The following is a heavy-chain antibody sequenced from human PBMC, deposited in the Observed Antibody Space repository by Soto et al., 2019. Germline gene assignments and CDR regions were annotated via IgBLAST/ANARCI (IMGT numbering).Heavy chain of an antibody. CDR1: GASITSVGYY. CDR2: IYHSGST. D-gene: IGHD1-26*01. J-gene: IGHJ4*02. V-gene: IGHV4-31*03. Sequence: QVQLQESGPGLVQPSQTLSLTCSVSGASITSVGYYWTWIRQHPGEGLEWIGYIYHSGSTYYNPSLKSRLTIAVDTSKNQFCLRLNSVTAADTAVYYCGSFSDRITPATIVDWGQGTLVTVSS. CDR3: GSFSDRITPATIVD.